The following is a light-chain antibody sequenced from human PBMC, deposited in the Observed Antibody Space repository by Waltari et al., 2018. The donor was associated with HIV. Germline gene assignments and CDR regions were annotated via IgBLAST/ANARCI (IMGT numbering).Light chain of an antibody. CDR3: ATWDDSLNGWV. CDR1: SSNIGGNT. V-gene: IGLV1-44*01. J-gene: IGLJ3*02. CDR2: SNN. Sequence: QSVLTQPPSASGTPGQRVTISCSGSSSNIGGNTVSWYHQLPGPAPQLLIYSNNQRPAGVPDRFSGSRSGTSASLASSGLQSEDETDYYCATWDDSLNGWVFGGGTKLTVL.